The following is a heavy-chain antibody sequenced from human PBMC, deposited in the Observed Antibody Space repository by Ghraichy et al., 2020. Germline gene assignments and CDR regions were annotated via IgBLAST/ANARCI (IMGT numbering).Heavy chain of an antibody. Sequence: GESLNISCAASGFTFSSYAMSWVRQAPGKGLEWVSAISSSGDSTYYADSMKGRFTISRDNSKNTLYLQMNSLRAEDTAVYYCAKDRQWLVRGYFAYWGQGTLVTVSS. D-gene: IGHD6-19*01. J-gene: IGHJ4*02. V-gene: IGHV3-23*01. CDR2: ISSSGDST. CDR3: AKDRQWLVRGYFAY. CDR1: GFTFSSYA.